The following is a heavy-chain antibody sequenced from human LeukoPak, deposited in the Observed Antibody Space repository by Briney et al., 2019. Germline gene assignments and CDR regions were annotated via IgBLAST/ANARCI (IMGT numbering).Heavy chain of an antibody. CDR3: ARPKYSSSYFDY. CDR1: GYTFTGYY. J-gene: IGHJ4*02. Sequence: ASVKVSCKASGYTFTGYYMHWVRQAPGQGLEWMGRINPNSGGTNYAQKVQGRVTMTRDTSISTAYMELSRLRSDDTAVYYCARPKYSSSYFDYWGQGTLVTVSS. V-gene: IGHV1-2*06. D-gene: IGHD6-6*01. CDR2: INPNSGGT.